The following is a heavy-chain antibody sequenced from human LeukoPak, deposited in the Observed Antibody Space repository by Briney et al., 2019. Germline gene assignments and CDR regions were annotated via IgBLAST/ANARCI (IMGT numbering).Heavy chain of an antibody. Sequence: SETLSLTCAVSGGSISSGGYSWSWIRQPPGKGLEWIGYIYHSGSTYYNPSLKSRVTISVDGSKNQFSLTLSSVTAADTAVYYCAREGYISGWYRFDPWGQGTLVIVSS. D-gene: IGHD6-19*01. CDR1: GGSISSGGYS. V-gene: IGHV4-30-2*01. CDR3: AREGYISGWYRFDP. CDR2: IYHSGST. J-gene: IGHJ5*02.